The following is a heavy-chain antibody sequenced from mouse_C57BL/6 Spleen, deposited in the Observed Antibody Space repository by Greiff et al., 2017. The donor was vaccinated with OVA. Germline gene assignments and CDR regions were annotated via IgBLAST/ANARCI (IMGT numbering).Heavy chain of an antibody. CDR2: IDPEDGEP. CDR1: GFNIKDYY. CDR3: ARSGNYLDY. D-gene: IGHD1-1*02. J-gene: IGHJ2*01. V-gene: IGHV14-2*01. Sequence: VHVKQSGAELVKPGASVKLSCTASGFNIKDYYMHWVKQRTEQGLEWIGRIDPEDGEPKYAPKFQGKATITADTSSNTAYLQLSSLTSEDTAVYYCARSGNYLDYWGQGTTLTVSS.